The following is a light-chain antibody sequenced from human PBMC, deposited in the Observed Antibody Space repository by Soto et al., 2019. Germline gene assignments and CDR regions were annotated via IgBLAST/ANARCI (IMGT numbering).Light chain of an antibody. CDR3: QQYNSYWA. J-gene: IGKJ1*01. CDR2: AAS. V-gene: IGKV1-39*01. CDR1: QSISSY. Sequence: DIQMTQSPSSLSASVGDRVTITCRASQSISSYLNWCQQKPGKAPKLLIYAASSLQSGVPSRFSGSESGTDFTLTINSLQPDDSATYYCQQYNSYWAFGQGTKVDIK.